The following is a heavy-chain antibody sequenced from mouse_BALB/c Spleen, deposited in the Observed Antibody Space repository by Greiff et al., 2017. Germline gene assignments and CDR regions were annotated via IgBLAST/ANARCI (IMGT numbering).Heavy chain of an antibody. Sequence: EVQLQQSGPSLVKPSQTLSLTCSVTGDSITSGYWNWIRKFPGNKLEYMGYISYSGSTYYNPSLKSRISITRDTSKNQYYLQLNSVTTEDTATYYCARLRDYDGLYYYAMDYWGQGTSVTVSS. CDR1: GDSITSGY. V-gene: IGHV3-8*02. J-gene: IGHJ4*01. CDR3: ARLRDYDGLYYYAMDY. CDR2: ISYSGST. D-gene: IGHD2-4*01.